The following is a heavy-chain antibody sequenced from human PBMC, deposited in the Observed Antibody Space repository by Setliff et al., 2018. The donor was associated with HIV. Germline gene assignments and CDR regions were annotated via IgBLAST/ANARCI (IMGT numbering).Heavy chain of an antibody. J-gene: IGHJ6*03. CDR1: GGSISSGDYY. V-gene: IGHV4-61*10. D-gene: IGHD3-10*01. CDR2: IYYSGST. Sequence: SETLSLTCTVSGGSISSGDYYWTWIRQPAGKGLEWTGRIYYSGSTNYNPSLKSRVTISVDTSKNQFSLKLSSVTAADTAVYYCARDGPLEGSYRYYYYYMDVWGKGTTVTVSS. CDR3: ARDGPLEGSYRYYYYYMDV.